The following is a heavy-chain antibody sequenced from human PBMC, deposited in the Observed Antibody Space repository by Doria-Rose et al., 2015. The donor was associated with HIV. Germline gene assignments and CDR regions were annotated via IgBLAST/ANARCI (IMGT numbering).Heavy chain of an antibody. CDR3: ARIKSSRWYHKYYFDF. J-gene: IGHJ4*02. Sequence: QVTLKESGPVLVKPTETLTLTCTVSGVSLSSPGMGVSWTRQPPGKALEWLAHTFSDDERSYKTSLQSRLTISRGTSKSQVVLTMTDMDPVDTATYYCARIKSSRWYHKYYFDFWGQGTLVIVSA. D-gene: IGHD6-13*01. CDR2: TFSDDER. CDR1: GVSLSSPGMG. V-gene: IGHV2-26*01.